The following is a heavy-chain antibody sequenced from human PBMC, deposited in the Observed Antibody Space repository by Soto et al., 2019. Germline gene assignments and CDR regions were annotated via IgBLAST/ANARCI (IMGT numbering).Heavy chain of an antibody. CDR2: IIPIFGTA. CDR1: GGTFSSYA. J-gene: IGHJ5*02. Sequence: QVQLVQSGAEVKKPGSSVTVSCKASGGTFSSYAISWVRQAPGQGLEWMGGIIPIFGTANYAQKFQGRVTITADESTSTAYMERSSLRSEDTAVYYCASPKLGLIGWFDPWGQGTLVTVSS. CDR3: ASPKLGLIGWFDP. D-gene: IGHD1-7*01. V-gene: IGHV1-69*01.